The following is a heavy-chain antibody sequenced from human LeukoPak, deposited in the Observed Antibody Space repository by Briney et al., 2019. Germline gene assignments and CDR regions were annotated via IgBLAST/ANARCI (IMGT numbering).Heavy chain of an antibody. J-gene: IGHJ4*02. D-gene: IGHD3-16*02. CDR2: IYYSGST. V-gene: IGHV4-61*01. Sequence: KASETLSLTCTVSGGSVSSGSYYWSWIRQPPGKGLEWIGYIYYSGSTNYNPSLKSRVTISVDTSKNQFSLKLSSVTAADTAVYYCARSGSTTFGGVIDPFDYWGQGTLVTVSS. CDR1: GGSVSSGSYY. CDR3: ARSGSTTFGGVIDPFDY.